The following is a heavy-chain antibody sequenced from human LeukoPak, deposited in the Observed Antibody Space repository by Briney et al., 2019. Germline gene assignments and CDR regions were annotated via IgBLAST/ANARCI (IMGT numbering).Heavy chain of an antibody. J-gene: IGHJ5*02. CDR2: INHSGST. CDR1: GGSFSGYY. D-gene: IGHD2-2*01. CDR3: ARGVVVVPAATPSYNWFDP. Sequence: PSETLSLTCAVYGGSFSGYYWGWIRQPPGKGLEWIGEINHSGSTNYNPSLKSRVTISVDTSKNQFSLKLSSVTAADTAVYYCARGVVVVPAATPSYNWFDPWGQGTLVTVSS. V-gene: IGHV4-34*01.